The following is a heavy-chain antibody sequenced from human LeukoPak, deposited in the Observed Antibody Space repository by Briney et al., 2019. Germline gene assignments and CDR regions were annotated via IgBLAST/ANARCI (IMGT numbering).Heavy chain of an antibody. CDR2: ISGYNGNT. CDR1: GYTFNNYG. D-gene: IGHD2-21*02. J-gene: IGHJ6*02. CDR3: ARYGGGDTWYAHFGMDA. V-gene: IGHV1-18*01. Sequence: ASVKVSCKTSGYTFNNYGINWVRQAPGQGLEWVGWISGYNGNTKYAQKFQGRITMTIDTPTSTGYMELRSLTSDDTAVFYCARYGGGDTWYAHFGMDAWGRGTTVTVSS.